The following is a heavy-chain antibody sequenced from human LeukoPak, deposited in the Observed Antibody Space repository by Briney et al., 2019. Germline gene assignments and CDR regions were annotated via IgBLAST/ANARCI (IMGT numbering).Heavy chain of an antibody. J-gene: IGHJ4*02. CDR2: IYTSGST. D-gene: IGHD6-6*01. V-gene: IGHV4-4*07. CDR3: ARVGTIAARTGHYFDY. Sequence: SETLSLTCTVSGGSISSYYWSWIRQPAGKGLEWIGRIYTSGSTYYNPSLKSRVTMSVDTSKNQFSLKLSSVTAADTAVYYCARVGTIAARTGHYFDYWGQGTLVTVSS. CDR1: GGSISSYY.